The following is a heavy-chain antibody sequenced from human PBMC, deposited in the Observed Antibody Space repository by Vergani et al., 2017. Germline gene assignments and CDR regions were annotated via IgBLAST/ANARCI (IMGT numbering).Heavy chain of an antibody. J-gene: IGHJ4*02. D-gene: IGHD2-8*01. CDR1: GGTFSSYA. V-gene: IGHV1-69*05. Sequence: QVQLVQSGAEVKKPGSSVKVSCKASGGTFSSYAISWVRQAPGQGLEWMGRIIPIFGTANYAQKLQGRVTMTTDTSTSTAYMELRSLRSDDTAVYYCARDRALYPWNFDYWGQGTLVTVSS. CDR3: ARDRALYPWNFDY. CDR2: IIPIFGTA.